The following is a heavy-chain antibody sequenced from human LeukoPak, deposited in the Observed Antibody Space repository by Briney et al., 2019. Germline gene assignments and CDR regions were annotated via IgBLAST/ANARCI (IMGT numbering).Heavy chain of an antibody. V-gene: IGHV3-15*01. CDR2: IKSKTDGGTT. J-gene: IGHJ4*02. CDR3: TTDESPGYSYVPSGVYFDY. CDR1: GFTFSNAW. Sequence: GGSLRLPCAASGFTFSNAWMSWVRQAPGKGLEWVGRIKSKTDGGTTDYAAPVKGRFTISRDDSKNTLYLQMNSLKTEDTAVYYCTTDESPGYSYVPSGVYFDYWGQGTLVTVSS. D-gene: IGHD5-18*01.